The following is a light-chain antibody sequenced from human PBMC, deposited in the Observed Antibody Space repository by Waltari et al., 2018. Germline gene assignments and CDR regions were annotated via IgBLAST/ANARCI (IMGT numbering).Light chain of an antibody. CDR2: DVS. CDR3: TSYTSSSTYVV. V-gene: IGLV2-14*03. J-gene: IGLJ2*01. CDR1: SRHVGGYTY. Sequence: QSALTQPASVSGSPGQSITISCTGTSRHVGGYTYVSWYQQHPGKAPKLMICDVSNRPSGISDRFSGSKSGNTASLTISGLQAEDEADYYCTSYTSSSTYVVFGGGTKLTVL.